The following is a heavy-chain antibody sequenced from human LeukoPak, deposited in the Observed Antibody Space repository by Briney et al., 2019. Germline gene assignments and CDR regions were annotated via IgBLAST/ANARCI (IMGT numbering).Heavy chain of an antibody. Sequence: SETLSLTCAVYGGSFSGYYWSWIRQPPGKGLEWIGEINHSGSTNYNPSLKSRVTISVDTSKNQFSLKLSSVTAADTAVYYCARDPRYCSSTSCYAGNWFDPWGQGTLVTVSS. CDR2: INHSGST. V-gene: IGHV4-34*01. D-gene: IGHD2-2*01. CDR3: ARDPRYCSSTSCYAGNWFDP. CDR1: GGSFSGYY. J-gene: IGHJ5*02.